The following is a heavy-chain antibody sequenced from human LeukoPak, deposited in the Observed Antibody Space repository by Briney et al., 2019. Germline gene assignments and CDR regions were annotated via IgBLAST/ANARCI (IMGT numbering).Heavy chain of an antibody. V-gene: IGHV4-34*01. CDR1: GGSFSGYY. J-gene: IGHJ4*02. Sequence: SETLSLTCAVYGGSFSGYYWSWIRQPPGKGLEWIGEINHTGSTKYNPSLKSRVTISVDTSKSQFSLKLSSLTAADTAVYYCARAAGYLGSGSQLGYWGQGILVTVSS. CDR2: INHTGST. CDR3: ARAAGYLGSGSQLGY. D-gene: IGHD3-10*01.